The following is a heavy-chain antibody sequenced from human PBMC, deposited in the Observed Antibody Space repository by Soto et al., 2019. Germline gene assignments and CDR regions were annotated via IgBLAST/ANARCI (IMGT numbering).Heavy chain of an antibody. D-gene: IGHD3-16*01. CDR2: ISPYTGNT. V-gene: IGHV1-18*01. CDR3: VMVDNYVTPTPQDV. J-gene: IGHJ6*02. Sequence: QVQLVQSGDEVKKPGASVKVSGKASGYIFVNYGIAWVRQDPRQGLEWMGWISPYTGNTHSASKVQGRLPMTTDTSTSTGYMDLGSLTSDDTAVYYCVMVDNYVTPTPQDVWGRGTTVTVSS. CDR1: GYIFVNYG.